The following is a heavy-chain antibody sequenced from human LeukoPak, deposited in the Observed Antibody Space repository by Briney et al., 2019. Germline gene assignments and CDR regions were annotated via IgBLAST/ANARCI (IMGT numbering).Heavy chain of an antibody. J-gene: IGHJ4*02. Sequence: SETLSLTCAVYGGSFSGYYWSWIRQPPGKGLEWIGEINHSGSTNYNPSLKSRVTISVDTSKNQFSLKLSSVTAADTAVYYCARAGYDIRDYWGQGTLVTVSS. D-gene: IGHD3-9*01. CDR2: INHSGST. CDR1: GGSFSGYY. V-gene: IGHV4-34*01. CDR3: ARAGYDIRDY.